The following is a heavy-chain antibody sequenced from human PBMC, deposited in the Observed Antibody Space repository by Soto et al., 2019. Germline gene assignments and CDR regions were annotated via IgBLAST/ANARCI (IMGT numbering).Heavy chain of an antibody. CDR2: IYKSATT. D-gene: IGHD7-27*01. CDR3: ARGRYCLTGRCFPNWFDS. CDR1: GDSISNLDYF. V-gene: IGHV4-30-4*01. Sequence: SETLSLTCSVSGDSISNLDYFWAWVRQPPGQALEYIGYIYKSATTYYNPSFESRVAISVDTSKSQFSLNVTSVTAADTAVYFCARGRYCLTGRCFPNWFDSWGQGALVTVSS. J-gene: IGHJ5*01.